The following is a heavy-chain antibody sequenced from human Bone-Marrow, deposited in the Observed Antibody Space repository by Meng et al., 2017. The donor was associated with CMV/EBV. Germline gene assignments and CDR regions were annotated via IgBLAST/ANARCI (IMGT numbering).Heavy chain of an antibody. J-gene: IGHJ4*02. Sequence: ASVYSFNGYYQHGGRQAARQGHEWIGWINANSGRKNEEQKKQGRVTMTRDSNISTAYMELSRMGSDDTAVYYCARDRGNRWSIPNYWGQGTLVTVSS. D-gene: IGHD2-8*02. CDR3: ARDRGNRWSIPNY. CDR1: VYSFNGYY. V-gene: IGHV1-2*02. CDR2: INANSGRK.